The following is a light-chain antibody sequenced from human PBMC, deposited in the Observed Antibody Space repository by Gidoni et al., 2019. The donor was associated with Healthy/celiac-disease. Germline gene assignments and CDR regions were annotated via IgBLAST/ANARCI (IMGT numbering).Light chain of an antibody. CDR2: DAS. J-gene: IGKJ2*03. V-gene: IGKV3-11*01. CDR1: QSVSSY. CDR3: QQRSNWPPRS. Sequence: DIVLTQSPATLSLSPGERATLSCRASQSVSSYLAWYQQKPGQAPRLLIYDASNRATGIPARFSGSGSGTDFTLTISSLEPEDFAVYYCQQRSNWPPRSFGQGTKLEIK.